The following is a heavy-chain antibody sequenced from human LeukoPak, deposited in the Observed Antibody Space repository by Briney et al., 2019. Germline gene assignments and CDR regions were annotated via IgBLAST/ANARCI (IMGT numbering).Heavy chain of an antibody. Sequence: ASVKVSCKASGYTFTGYYIHWVRQAPGQGLEWMGWINPNSGGTNYAQKFQGRVTMTRDTSISTVYMELSRLRSDDTAAYYCARAQVEYCSGGRCYSGYWGQGTLVTVSS. V-gene: IGHV1-2*02. CDR3: ARAQVEYCSGGRCYSGY. CDR2: INPNSGGT. D-gene: IGHD2-15*01. CDR1: GYTFTGYY. J-gene: IGHJ4*02.